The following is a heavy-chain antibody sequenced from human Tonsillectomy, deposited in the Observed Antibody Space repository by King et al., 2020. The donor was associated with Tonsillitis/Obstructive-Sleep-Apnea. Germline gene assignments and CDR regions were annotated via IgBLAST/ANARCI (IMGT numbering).Heavy chain of an antibody. Sequence: VQLVESGGGLVQPGESLRLSCAASGFIFITYAMSWARQAPGKGLEWVSAISGSGGSTYYADSVKGRFTISRDNSKNTLYLQMNSLRAEDTAVYYCAKSSYGSGSYSRYFDLWGRGTLVTVSS. D-gene: IGHD3-10*01. J-gene: IGHJ2*01. CDR3: AKSSYGSGSYSRYFDL. CDR1: GFIFITYA. V-gene: IGHV3-23*04. CDR2: ISGSGGST.